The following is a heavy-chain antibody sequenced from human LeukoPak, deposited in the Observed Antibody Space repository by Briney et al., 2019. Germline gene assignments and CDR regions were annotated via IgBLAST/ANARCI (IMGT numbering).Heavy chain of an antibody. CDR2: IYHSGST. CDR3: ARHVRSVGAVSFDY. CDR1: GGSISSYY. Sequence: PSETLSLTCTVSGGSISSYYWSWIRQPPGKGLEWIGYIYHSGSTNYNPSLKSRVTISVDTSKNQFSLKLSSVTAADTAVYYCARHVRSVGAVSFDYWGQGTLVTVSS. D-gene: IGHD1-26*01. J-gene: IGHJ4*02. V-gene: IGHV4-59*08.